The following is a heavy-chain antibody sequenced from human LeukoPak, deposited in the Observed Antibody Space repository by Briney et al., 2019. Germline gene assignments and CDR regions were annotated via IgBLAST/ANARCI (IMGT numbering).Heavy chain of an antibody. D-gene: IGHD6-6*01. CDR2: IIPIFGTA. J-gene: IGHJ5*02. V-gene: IGHV1-69*01. CDR3: ARDSVAAPLNWFDP. Sequence: SSVKVSSKASGGTFSSYAISWVRQAPGQGLEWMGGIIPIFGTANYAQKFQGRVTITADESTSTAYMELSSLRSEDTAVYYCARDSVAAPLNWFDPWGQGTLVTVSS. CDR1: GGTFSSYA.